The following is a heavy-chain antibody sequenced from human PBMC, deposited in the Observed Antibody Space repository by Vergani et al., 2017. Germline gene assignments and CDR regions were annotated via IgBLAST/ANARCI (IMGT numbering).Heavy chain of an antibody. CDR3: AKYVRASTDGLPDS. V-gene: IGHV3-9*02. CDR1: GFTSAGYA. D-gene: IGHD3-16*01. J-gene: IGHJ4*02. Sequence: EVQLEESGGGLVLPGRSLRLSCVASGFTSAGYAMHWVRQAPGKGLEWVSGISWNSNSIGYADSVKGRFTISRDNAKNSLYLQMNSLRAEDTALYYCAKYVRASTDGLPDSWGPGTLVIVSP. CDR2: ISWNSNSI.